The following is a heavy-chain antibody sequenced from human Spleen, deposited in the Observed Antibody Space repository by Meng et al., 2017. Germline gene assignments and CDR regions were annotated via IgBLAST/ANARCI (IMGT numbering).Heavy chain of an antibody. Sequence: QLQGAGPGQVKPSGPLPLTCAVSCDSISSRDWWSWVRQPPVKGLEWIGEISQGSGRTNYNPSLKSRVTISLDKSKNQFSLNVNSVTAADTAVYYCVRNEGYSFGAWGQGTLVTVSS. J-gene: IGHJ5*02. CDR1: CDSISSRDW. CDR2: ISQGSGRT. D-gene: IGHD2-21*01. CDR3: VRNEGYSFGA. V-gene: IGHV4-4*02.